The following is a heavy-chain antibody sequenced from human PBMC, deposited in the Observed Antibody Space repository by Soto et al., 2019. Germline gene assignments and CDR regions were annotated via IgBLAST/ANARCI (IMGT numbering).Heavy chain of an antibody. J-gene: IGHJ5*02. V-gene: IGHV4-39*01. CDR3: ERVSILRLLGWAP. CDR1: SRSSY. Sequence: SRSSYRGSIRKPPGKGLEWIGSIYYSGSTYYNPSLKSRVPISVDTSKNQFSLKRSSVTAADTAVYYCERVSILRLLGWAPWVQGTPVPVSS. D-gene: IGHD3-3*01. CDR2: IYYSGST.